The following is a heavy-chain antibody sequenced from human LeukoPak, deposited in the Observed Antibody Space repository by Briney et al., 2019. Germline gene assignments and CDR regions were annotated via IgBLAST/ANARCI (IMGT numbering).Heavy chain of an antibody. Sequence: GGSLRLSCAASGLTFSDYYMSWIRQAPGKGLEWVSYISSSGSTIYYADSVKGRFTISRDNAKNSLYLQMNSLRAEDTAVYYCARRATYYYDSFGLGYWGQGTLVTVSS. CDR3: ARRATYYYDSFGLGY. CDR1: GLTFSDYY. V-gene: IGHV3-11*01. J-gene: IGHJ4*02. CDR2: ISSSGSTI. D-gene: IGHD3-22*01.